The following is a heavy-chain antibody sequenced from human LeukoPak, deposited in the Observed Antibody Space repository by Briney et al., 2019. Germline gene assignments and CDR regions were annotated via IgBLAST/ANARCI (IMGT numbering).Heavy chain of an antibody. D-gene: IGHD4-17*01. CDR3: ARDAGLTTVTNGDY. J-gene: IGHJ4*02. CDR1: GYTFTGYY. Sequence: ASVKVSCKASGYTFTGYYMHWVRQAPGQGLEWMGWINPNSGGTNYAQKFQGRVTMTRDTSISTAYMELSRPRSDDTAVYYCARDAGLTTVTNGDYWGQGTLVTVSS. CDR2: INPNSGGT. V-gene: IGHV1-2*02.